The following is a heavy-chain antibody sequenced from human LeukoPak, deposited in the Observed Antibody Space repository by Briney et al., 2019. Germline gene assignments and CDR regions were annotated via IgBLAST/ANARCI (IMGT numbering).Heavy chain of an antibody. V-gene: IGHV3-53*01. Sequence: PGGSLRLSCAASGFTVSSNYMSWVRQAPGKGLEWVSVIYCGGSTYYADSVKGRFTISRDNSKNTLYLQMNSLRAEDTAVYYCAGGGSGGTWYALDIWGQGTMVTVSS. D-gene: IGHD1-26*01. CDR1: GFTVSSNY. J-gene: IGHJ3*02. CDR3: AGGGSGGTWYALDI. CDR2: IYCGGST.